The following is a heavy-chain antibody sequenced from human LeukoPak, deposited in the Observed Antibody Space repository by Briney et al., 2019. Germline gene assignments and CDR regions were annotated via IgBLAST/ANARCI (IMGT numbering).Heavy chain of an antibody. CDR3: ARAPSEIGGYFPEYFRH. V-gene: IGHV3-74*01. CDR1: GFTLSSYW. Sequence: PGGSLRLSCAASGFTLSSYWMHWVRQAPGKGLVWFSRIKSDGSTRYADSVKGRFTVSRDNAKNTVSLQMNSLRAEDTGVYYCARAPSEIGGYFPEYFRHWGQGTLVIVSS. D-gene: IGHD3-22*01. CDR2: IKSDGST. J-gene: IGHJ1*01.